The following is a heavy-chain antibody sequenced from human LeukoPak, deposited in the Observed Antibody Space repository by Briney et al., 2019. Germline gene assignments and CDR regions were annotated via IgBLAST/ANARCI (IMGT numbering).Heavy chain of an antibody. D-gene: IGHD3-3*01. CDR1: GGTFSSYA. Sequence: SVKVSCKAYGGTFSSYAISWVRQAPGQGLEWIGGIIPIVGTANYAQKFQGRVTINTDDSTSKVYMELSSLRSEDTAVYYCASCLDFWSGYYGGYWGQGTLVTVSS. J-gene: IGHJ4*02. V-gene: IGHV1-69*05. CDR3: ASCLDFWSGYYGGY. CDR2: IIPIVGTA.